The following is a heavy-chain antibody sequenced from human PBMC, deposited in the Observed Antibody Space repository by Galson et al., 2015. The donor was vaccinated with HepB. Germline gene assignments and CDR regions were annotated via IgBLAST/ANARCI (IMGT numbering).Heavy chain of an antibody. CDR3: ARSSGISSGYYPFDY. V-gene: IGHV4-59*01. Sequence: SETLSLTCTVSGGSISSYYWSWIRQPPGKGLEWIGYIYYSGSTNYNPSLKSRVTISVDTSKNQFSLKLSSVTAADTAVYYCARSSGISSGYYPFDYWGQGTLVTVSS. CDR2: IYYSGST. CDR1: GGSISSYY. J-gene: IGHJ4*02. D-gene: IGHD3-22*01.